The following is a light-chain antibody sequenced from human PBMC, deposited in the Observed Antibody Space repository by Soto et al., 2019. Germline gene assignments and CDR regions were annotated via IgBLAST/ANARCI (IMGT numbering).Light chain of an antibody. J-gene: IGLJ3*02. CDR1: SSNIATYS. CDR2: ENN. CDR3: AAWDDILTVL. V-gene: IGLV1-47*01. Sequence: QSVLTQPPSASGTPGQTVTISCSGSSSNIATYSVYWYQQLPGTAPKLLIYENNQRPSGVPDRFSGSKSDTSASLAIAGLRSGDEADYYCAAWDDILTVLFGGGTKVTVL.